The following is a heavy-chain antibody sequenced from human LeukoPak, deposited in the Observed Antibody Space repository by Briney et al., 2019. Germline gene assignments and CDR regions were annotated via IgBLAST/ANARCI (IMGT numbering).Heavy chain of an antibody. CDR3: ARVTTMVRGVIIPHFDY. CDR2: IHYSGST. CDR1: GGSISNYY. Sequence: SETLSLTCTVSGGSISNYYWSWIRQPPGTGLEWIGYIHYSGSTNYNPSLTSRVTILVDTSKNQFSLKLSSVTAADTAVYYCARVTTMVRGVIIPHFDYWGQGTLVTVSS. D-gene: IGHD3-10*01. J-gene: IGHJ4*02. V-gene: IGHV4-59*01.